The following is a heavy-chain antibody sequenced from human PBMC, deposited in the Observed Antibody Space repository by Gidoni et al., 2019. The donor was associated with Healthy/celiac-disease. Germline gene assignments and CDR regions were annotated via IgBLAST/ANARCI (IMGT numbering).Heavy chain of an antibody. Sequence: EVQLVESGGGLVKPGGPLSLSSAASGFPFSSHSMTWVRQAPGKGLAWGSSSSGSGSDRYYADSVKGRFTISRDNAKNSLYLQMNSLRAEDTAVYYCARGGSGWGTTGYYYYGMDVWGQGTTVTVSS. D-gene: IGHD6-19*01. CDR2: SSGSGSDR. V-gene: IGHV3-21*01. J-gene: IGHJ6*02. CDR1: GFPFSSHS. CDR3: ARGGSGWGTTGYYYYGMDV.